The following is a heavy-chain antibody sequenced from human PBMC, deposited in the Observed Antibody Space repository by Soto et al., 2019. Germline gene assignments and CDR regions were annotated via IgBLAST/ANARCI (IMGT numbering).Heavy chain of an antibody. CDR2: ISGGGSNT. CDR1: GFPFSSYV. CDR3: AKDSNKYSSSLRGRYFDY. J-gene: IGHJ4*02. D-gene: IGHD4-4*01. Sequence: EVQLLESGGGVAQRGGSLRLSCAASGFPFSSYVMSWVRQAPGKGLEWVSGISGGGSNTFYADSVKGRFTISRDNSKNTLLLQMNSLGAEDTAVYYCAKDSNKYSSSLRGRYFDYWGQGIGVTVSS. V-gene: IGHV3-23*01.